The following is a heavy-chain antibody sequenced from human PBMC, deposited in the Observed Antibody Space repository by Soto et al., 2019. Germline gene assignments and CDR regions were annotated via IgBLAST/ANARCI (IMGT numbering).Heavy chain of an antibody. CDR3: ARGSMVRGGSKFDP. CDR1: GYTFTSYG. V-gene: IGHV1-18*04. Sequence: QVQLVQSGAEVEKPGASVKVSCKASGYTFTSYGISWVRQAPGQGLEWMGWISGYNGKTDYAQNLQGRVTMTTDTSTSTAYMELRSLRYDDTSVYYCARGSMVRGGSKFDPWGQGTLVTVSS. CDR2: ISGYNGKT. J-gene: IGHJ5*02. D-gene: IGHD3-10*01.